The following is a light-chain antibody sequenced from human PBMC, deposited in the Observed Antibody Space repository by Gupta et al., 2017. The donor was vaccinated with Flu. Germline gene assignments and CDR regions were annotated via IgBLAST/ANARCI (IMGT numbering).Light chain of an antibody. V-gene: IGKV3-15*01. CDR1: QSVGSS. CDR3: QQYDDWPYT. CDR2: GAS. Sequence: EIVMTQSPATLSVSPGERATLSCRASQSVGSSLAWDQQRPGQVPRLLIYGASTRATGIPARISGSGSGTEFTLTISSLQSEDFAVYSCQQYDDWPYTFGQGTKLEIK. J-gene: IGKJ2*01.